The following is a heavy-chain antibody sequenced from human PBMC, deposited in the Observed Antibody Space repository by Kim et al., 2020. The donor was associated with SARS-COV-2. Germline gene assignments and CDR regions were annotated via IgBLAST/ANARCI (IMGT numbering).Heavy chain of an antibody. J-gene: IGHJ3*02. V-gene: IGHV3-23*01. CDR3: AKDGGATITTRDAFDI. Sequence: SVKGRFTISRDNAKNMVYLQVNSLRAEDTAVYYCAKDGGATITTRDAFDIWGQGTLVTVSS. D-gene: IGHD4-4*01.